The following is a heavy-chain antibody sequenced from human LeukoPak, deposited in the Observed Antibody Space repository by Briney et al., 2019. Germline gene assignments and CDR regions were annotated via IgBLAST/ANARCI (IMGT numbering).Heavy chain of an antibody. J-gene: IGHJ4*02. Sequence: PGGSLRLSCAASGFTFSSYGMHWVRQAPGKGLEWVAVIWYDGSNKYYADSVKGRFTISRDNSKNTLYLQMNSLRAEDTAVYYCARGRGADYGGNSGYFDYWGQGTLVTVSS. V-gene: IGHV3-33*01. CDR3: ARGRGADYGGNSGYFDY. D-gene: IGHD4-23*01. CDR1: GFTFSSYG. CDR2: IWYDGSNK.